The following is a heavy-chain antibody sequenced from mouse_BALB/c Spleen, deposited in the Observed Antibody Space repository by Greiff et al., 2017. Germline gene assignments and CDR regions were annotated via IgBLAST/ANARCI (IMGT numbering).Heavy chain of an antibody. D-gene: IGHD1-1*01. V-gene: IGHV14-1*02. CDR3: ARLTTTGPFAY. CDR1: GFNIKDYY. J-gene: IGHJ3*01. Sequence: VQLQQSGAELVRPGALVKLSCKASGFNIKDYYMHWVKQRPEQGLEWIGWIDPENGNTIYDPKFQGKASITADTSSNTAYLQLSSLTSEDTAVYYCARLTTTGPFAYWGQGTLVTVSA. CDR2: IDPENGNT.